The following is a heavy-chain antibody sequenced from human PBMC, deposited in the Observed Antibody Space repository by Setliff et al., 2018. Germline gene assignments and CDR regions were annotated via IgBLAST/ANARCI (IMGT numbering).Heavy chain of an antibody. CDR2: IIGSGIST. D-gene: IGHD3-3*01. CDR3: AKSHHDFWSGRVFFDY. J-gene: IGHJ4*01. CDR1: GSSFSSYA. Sequence: GGSLRLSCAASGSSFSSYAMSWVRQAPGKGLEWVSTIIGSGISTYYADSVQGRVTISRDNHKNTLHLQMNSLRVEDTAIYYCAKSHHDFWSGRVFFDYWGQGMLVTVSS. V-gene: IGHV3-23*01.